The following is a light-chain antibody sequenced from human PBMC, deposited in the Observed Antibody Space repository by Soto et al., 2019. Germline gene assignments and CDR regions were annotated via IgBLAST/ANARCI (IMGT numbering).Light chain of an antibody. CDR1: SGHSNYA. CDR3: QTWGTGPWV. V-gene: IGLV4-69*01. CDR2: LNSNGSH. Sequence: QLVLTQSPSASASLGALVKPTCTLSSGHSNYAIAWHQQQPEKGPRCLMKLNSNGSHSKGDGIPDRFSGSSSGAERYLTISSLQSEDEADYYCQTWGTGPWVFGGGTKVTVL. J-gene: IGLJ3*02.